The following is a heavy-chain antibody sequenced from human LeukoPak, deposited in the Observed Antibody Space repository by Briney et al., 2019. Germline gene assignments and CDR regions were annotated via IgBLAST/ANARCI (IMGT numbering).Heavy chain of an antibody. D-gene: IGHD3-10*01. CDR2: IYYSGST. CDR1: GGSISSSSYY. V-gene: IGHV4-39*07. J-gene: IGHJ6*03. Sequence: SETLSLTCIVSGGSISSSSYYWGWIRQPPGKGLEWIGSIYYSGSTYYNPSLKSRVTISVDTSKNQFSLKLSSVTAADTAVYYCARRDYLDHFYYIDVWDKGNTVTVTS. CDR3: ARRDYLDHFYYIDV.